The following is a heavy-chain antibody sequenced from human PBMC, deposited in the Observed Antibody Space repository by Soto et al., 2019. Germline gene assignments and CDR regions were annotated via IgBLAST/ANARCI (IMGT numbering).Heavy chain of an antibody. CDR2: IYYSGST. CDR3: ARETYGDYVGYVDSDYRWTIDQ. J-gene: IGHJ4*02. D-gene: IGHD4-17*01. V-gene: IGHV4-30-4*01. Sequence: SETLSLTCTVAGGSISSGDYYWSWIRQPPGKGLEWIGYIYYSGSTYYNPSLKSRVTISVDTSKNQFSLKLSSVTAADTAVYYCARETYGDYVGYVDSDYRWTIDQWGQGTLVTVS. CDR1: GGSISSGDYY.